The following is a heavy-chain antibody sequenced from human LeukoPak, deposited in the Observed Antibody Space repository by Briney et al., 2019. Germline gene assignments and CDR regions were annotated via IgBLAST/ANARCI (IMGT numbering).Heavy chain of an antibody. CDR3: ARDPSPYYYYGMDV. Sequence: PGGSLRLSCAASGFTFSSNGMHWVRQAPGKGLEWVAVIWYDGSNKYYADSVKGRFTISRDNSKNTLYLQMNSLRAEDTAVYYCARDPSPYYYYGMDVWGQGTTVTVSS. D-gene: IGHD6-6*01. V-gene: IGHV3-33*01. J-gene: IGHJ6*02. CDR2: IWYDGSNK. CDR1: GFTFSSNG.